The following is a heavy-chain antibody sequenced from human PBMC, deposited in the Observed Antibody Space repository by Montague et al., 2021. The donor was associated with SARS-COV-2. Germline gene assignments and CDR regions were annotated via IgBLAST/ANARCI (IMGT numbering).Heavy chain of an antibody. J-gene: IGHJ4*02. Sequence: TLSLTCTVSGGSISSGSYYWSWIRQPAGKGLEWIGRISISGSTNYXXXLRSRVTISVDTSKNQFSLKLSSVTAADTAMYYCARDIAVAGLFDYWGQGTLVTVSS. V-gene: IGHV4-61*02. CDR1: GGSISSGSYY. CDR2: ISISGST. CDR3: ARDIAVAGLFDY. D-gene: IGHD6-19*01.